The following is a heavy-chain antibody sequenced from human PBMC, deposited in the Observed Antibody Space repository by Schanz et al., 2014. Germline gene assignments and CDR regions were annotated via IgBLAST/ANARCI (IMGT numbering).Heavy chain of an antibody. Sequence: QVQLVESGGGVVQPGRSLRLSCAASGFTFSSYGMHWVRQAPGKGLEWVAVIWYDGSNKYYADSVKGRFIISRDNSKNTLYLQMNSLRAEDTAVYFCAKIERNEDWGQGTLVTVSS. J-gene: IGHJ4*02. V-gene: IGHV3-33*06. D-gene: IGHD1-1*01. CDR2: IWYDGSNK. CDR1: GFTFSSYG. CDR3: AKIERNED.